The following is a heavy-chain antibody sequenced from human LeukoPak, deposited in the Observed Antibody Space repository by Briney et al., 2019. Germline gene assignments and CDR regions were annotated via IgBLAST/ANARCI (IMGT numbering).Heavy chain of an antibody. D-gene: IGHD3-3*01. CDR3: ARHRVAIFGVVIDWFDP. J-gene: IGHJ5*02. CDR2: IYYSGRT. V-gene: IGHV4-39*01. CDR1: GGSLSSSSSY. Sequence: SETLSLTCTVSGGSLSSSSSYWGWLRQPPGRGREWMGSIYYSGRTYYNPSLKSRVTISVDTSKTQFSLKLSSVTAADTAVYYCARHRVAIFGVVIDWFDPWGQGTLVTVSS.